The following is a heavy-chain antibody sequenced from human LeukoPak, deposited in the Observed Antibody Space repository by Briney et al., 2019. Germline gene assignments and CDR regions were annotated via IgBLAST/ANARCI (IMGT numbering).Heavy chain of an antibody. CDR2: IYTSGST. Sequence: PSETLSLTCTVSGGSISSYYWSWIRQPAGKGLEWIGRIYTSGSTNNNPSLKSRVTMSVDTSKNQFSLKLSSVTAADTAVYYCARGSHQLLYSYFDYWGQGTLVTVSS. D-gene: IGHD2-2*02. CDR1: GGSISSYY. J-gene: IGHJ4*02. V-gene: IGHV4-4*07. CDR3: ARGSHQLLYSYFDY.